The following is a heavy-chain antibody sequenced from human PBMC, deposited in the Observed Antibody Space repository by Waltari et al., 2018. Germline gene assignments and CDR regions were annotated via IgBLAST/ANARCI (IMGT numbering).Heavy chain of an antibody. J-gene: IGHJ6*02. V-gene: IGHV1-69*13. Sequence: QVQLVQSGAEVKKPGSSVKVSCKASGGTFRSYAISWVRQAPGQGLEWMGGITPIFGTANYAQKFQGRVTITADESTSTAYMELSSLRSEDTAVYYCARRGKQWLAGRGYGMDVWGQGTTVTVSS. CDR2: ITPIFGTA. CDR3: ARRGKQWLAGRGYGMDV. D-gene: IGHD6-19*01. CDR1: GGTFRSYA.